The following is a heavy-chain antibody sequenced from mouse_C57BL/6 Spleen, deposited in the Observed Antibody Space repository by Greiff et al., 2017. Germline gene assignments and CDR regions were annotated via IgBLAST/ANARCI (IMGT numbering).Heavy chain of an antibody. CDR2: IDPTYGTT. CDR3: ARDSYFYFDY. D-gene: IGHD1-1*01. Sequence: VQLQQSVAELVRPGASVKLSCTASGFYITDSYMHWVKQSPEQGLEWIGMIDPTYGTTRYAPKFQGKATITADKSSNTAYLQLSSLTSEDTAIYYCARDSYFYFDYWGKGTTLTVSS. CDR1: GFYITDSY. J-gene: IGHJ2*01. V-gene: IGHV14-3*01.